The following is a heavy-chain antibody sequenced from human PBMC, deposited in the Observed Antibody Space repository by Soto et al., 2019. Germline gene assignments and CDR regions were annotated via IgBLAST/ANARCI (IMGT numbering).Heavy chain of an antibody. Sequence: QVQLVESGGGVVQPGRSLRLSCVASGFTFSSYGMHWVRQAPGKGLKWVAVISYDGSNKYYADSVKGRFTISRDNSKNTLYLQMDSLRAEDTAMYYCAKGRTGSCYSTSAYWGQGTLVIVSS. CDR1: GFTFSSYG. CDR2: ISYDGSNK. D-gene: IGHD2-15*01. J-gene: IGHJ4*02. CDR3: AKGRTGSCYSTSAY. V-gene: IGHV3-30*18.